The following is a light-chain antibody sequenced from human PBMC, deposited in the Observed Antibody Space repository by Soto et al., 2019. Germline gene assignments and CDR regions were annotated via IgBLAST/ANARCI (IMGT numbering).Light chain of an antibody. J-gene: IGKJ1*01. CDR1: QTVSRN. Sequence: VVTQSPATLSVYPGERATLSCRASQTVSRNLAWYQQRPGQAPRLLIYDISNRATGVPARFSGSGSGTDFTLTISRLEPEDFAVYYCQQYGTSPTTFGQGTKVDIK. CDR3: QQYGTSPTT. CDR2: DIS. V-gene: IGKV3-20*01.